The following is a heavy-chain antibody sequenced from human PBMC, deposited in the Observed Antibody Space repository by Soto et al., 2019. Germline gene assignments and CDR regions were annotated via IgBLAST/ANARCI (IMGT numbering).Heavy chain of an antibody. Sequence: VQLQESGPGLVKPSETLSLTCTVSGGSISSYYWSWIRQPPGKGLEWIGYIYYSGSTNYNPSLMIRVAIAVDPAKNPFPLKLSPVTAADSAVYYCASGLEGYGEDWFDPWGQGTLVTVSS. CDR1: GGSISSYY. CDR2: IYYSGST. J-gene: IGHJ5*02. CDR3: ASGLEGYGEDWFDP. D-gene: IGHD4-17*01. V-gene: IGHV4-59*01.